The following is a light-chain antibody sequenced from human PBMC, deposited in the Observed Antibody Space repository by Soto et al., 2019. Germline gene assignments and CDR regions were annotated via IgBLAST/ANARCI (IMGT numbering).Light chain of an antibody. CDR2: DAS. J-gene: IGKJ1*01. V-gene: IGKV3-15*01. CDR1: QSVINN. CDR3: QQYGSSPWT. Sequence: MMTPSHPTLSLYPGERATVSCWTSQSVINNLAWYQQKPGQAPRLLIYDASTRATGIPARLSASGSGTEFTLTISSLESEDFAVYYCQQYGSSPWTFGQGTKVDIK.